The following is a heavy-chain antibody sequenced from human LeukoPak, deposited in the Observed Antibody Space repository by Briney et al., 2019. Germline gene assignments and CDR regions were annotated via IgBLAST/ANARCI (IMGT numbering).Heavy chain of an antibody. Sequence: GGSLRLSCAASGFTFSSYAMHWVRQAPGKGLEWVSSISSSSSYIYYADSVKGRFTISRDNAKNSLYLQMNSLRAEDTAVYYCARDGCSGGSCYYYYGMDVWGQGTTVTVSS. CDR3: ARDGCSGGSCYYYYGMDV. CDR2: ISSSSSYI. V-gene: IGHV3-21*01. CDR1: GFTFSSYA. J-gene: IGHJ6*02. D-gene: IGHD2-15*01.